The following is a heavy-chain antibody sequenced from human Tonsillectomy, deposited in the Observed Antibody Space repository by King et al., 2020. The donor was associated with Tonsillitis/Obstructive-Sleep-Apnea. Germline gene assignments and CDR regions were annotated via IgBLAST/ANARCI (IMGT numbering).Heavy chain of an antibody. J-gene: IGHJ4*02. V-gene: IGHV3-23*04. D-gene: IGHD2-15*01. CDR1: GFTFSSFA. CDR2: ISVGGVST. Sequence: VQLVESGGGLVQPGGSLRLSCAASGFTFSSFAMSWVRQAPGKGLEWVSGISVGGVSTFYADSVKGRFTISRDNSKSTLYLQMSSLRAEDTAVYYCAKDGLEGYYYFDYWGQGTLVTVSS. CDR3: AKDGLEGYYYFDY.